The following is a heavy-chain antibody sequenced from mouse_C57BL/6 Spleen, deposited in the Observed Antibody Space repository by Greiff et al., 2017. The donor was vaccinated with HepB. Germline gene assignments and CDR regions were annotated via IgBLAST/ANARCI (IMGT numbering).Heavy chain of an antibody. CDR2: IYPGGGYT. CDR1: GYTFTNYW. J-gene: IGHJ2*01. V-gene: IGHV1-63*01. D-gene: IGHD4-1*01. CDR3: ARGRALTGYYFDY. Sequence: QVQLQQSGAELVRPGPSVKMSCKASGYTFTNYWIGWAKQRPGHGLEWIGDIYPGGGYTNYNEKFKGKATLTADKSSSTAYMQFSSLTSEDSAIYYCARGRALTGYYFDYWGQGTTLTVSS.